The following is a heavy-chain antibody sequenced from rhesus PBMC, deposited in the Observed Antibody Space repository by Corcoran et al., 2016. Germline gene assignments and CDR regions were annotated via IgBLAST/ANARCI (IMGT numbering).Heavy chain of an antibody. CDR1: GGSISSSY. V-gene: IGHV4-169*02. CDR3: ASAGNWNYGGFDY. D-gene: IGHD1-26*01. Sequence: QLQLQESGPGLVKPSETLSVTCAVSGGSISSSYWSWIRQAPGKGLEWIRYINGSGSSTNYNPSLKSRVTLSVEPSQNQLSLKLSSVTAADTAVYYCASAGNWNYGGFDYWGQGVLVTVSS. CDR2: INGSGSST. J-gene: IGHJ4*01.